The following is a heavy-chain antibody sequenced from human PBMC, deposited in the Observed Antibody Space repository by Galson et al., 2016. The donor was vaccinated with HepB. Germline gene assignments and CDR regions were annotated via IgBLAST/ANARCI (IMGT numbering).Heavy chain of an antibody. CDR2: IYSGGST. V-gene: IGHV3-66*01. D-gene: IGHD5-18*01. CDR1: GFPLRSYA. CDR3: ARGGRDTAMDYYYYGMDV. Sequence: LRLSCAASGFPLRSYAMSWVRQAPGKGLEWVSVIYSGGSTYYADSVKGRFTISRDNSKNTLYLQMNSLRAEDTAVYYCARGGRDTAMDYYYYGMDVWDKGTTVTVSS. J-gene: IGHJ6*04.